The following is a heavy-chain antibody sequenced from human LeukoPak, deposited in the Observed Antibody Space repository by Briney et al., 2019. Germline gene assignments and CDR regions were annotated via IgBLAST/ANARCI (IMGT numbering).Heavy chain of an antibody. CDR3: ARSPENWFDP. Sequence: SETLSLTCTVSGGSISSSSYYWGWIRQPPGKGLEWIGSIYYSGSTYYNPSLKSRVTISVDTSKNQFSLKLSSVTAADTAVYYCARSPENWFDPWGQGTLVTVSS. CDR1: GGSISSSSYY. V-gene: IGHV4-39*07. CDR2: IYYSGST. J-gene: IGHJ5*02.